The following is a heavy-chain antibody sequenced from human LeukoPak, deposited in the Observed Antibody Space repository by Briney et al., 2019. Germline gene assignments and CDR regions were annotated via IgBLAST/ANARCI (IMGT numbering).Heavy chain of an antibody. Sequence: TGGSLRLSCAASGFTFSSYWMSWVRQAPGKGLEWVANIKQDGSEKYYVDSVKGRFTISRDNAKNSLYLQMNSLRAEDTAVYYCARADARGYYYYMDVRGKGTTVTVSS. CDR2: IKQDGSEK. CDR3: ARADARGYYYYMDV. CDR1: GFTFSSYW. J-gene: IGHJ6*03. V-gene: IGHV3-7*01.